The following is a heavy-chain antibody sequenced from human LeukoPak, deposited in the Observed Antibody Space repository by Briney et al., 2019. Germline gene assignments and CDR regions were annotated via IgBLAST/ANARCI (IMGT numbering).Heavy chain of an antibody. J-gene: IGHJ4*02. D-gene: IGHD2-15*01. Sequence: SETLSLICTVSGGSISSYYWSWIRQPAGKGLEWIGRIYTSGSTNYNPSLKSRVTMSVDTSKNQFSLKLSSVTAADTAVYYCASNTYCSGGSCNRIWGQGTLVTVSS. CDR1: GGSISSYY. CDR2: IYTSGST. CDR3: ASNTYCSGGSCNRI. V-gene: IGHV4-4*07.